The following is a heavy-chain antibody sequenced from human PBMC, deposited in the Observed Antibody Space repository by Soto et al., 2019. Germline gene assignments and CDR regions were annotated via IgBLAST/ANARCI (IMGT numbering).Heavy chain of an antibody. CDR3: ARHYYDFWSGYVQLDP. D-gene: IGHD3-3*01. CDR1: GGSISSSSYY. V-gene: IGHV4-39*01. CDR2: IYYSGST. J-gene: IGHJ5*02. Sequence: SETLSLTCTVSGGSISSSSYYWGWIRQPPGKGLEWIGSIYYSGSTYYNQSLKSRVTISVDTSKNQFSLKLSSVTAADTAVYYCARHYYDFWSGYVQLDPWGQGTLVTVSS.